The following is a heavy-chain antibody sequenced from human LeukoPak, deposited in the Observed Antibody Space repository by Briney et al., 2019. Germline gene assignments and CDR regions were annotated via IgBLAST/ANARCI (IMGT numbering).Heavy chain of an antibody. Sequence: PGGSLRLSCAASEFTFSSYSMNWVRQAPGKGLEWVSYITNSGNSKSYADSVKGRFTISRDNSKSTLYLQMSSLRAEDTAIYYCAKSKTGDYYFDYWGQGTLVTVSS. V-gene: IGHV3-48*01. D-gene: IGHD1-1*01. CDR3: AKSKTGDYYFDY. CDR1: EFTFSSYS. CDR2: ITNSGNSK. J-gene: IGHJ4*02.